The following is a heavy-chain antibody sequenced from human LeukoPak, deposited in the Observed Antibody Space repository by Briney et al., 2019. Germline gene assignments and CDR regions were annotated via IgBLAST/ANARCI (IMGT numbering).Heavy chain of an antibody. CDR1: GFTFSTFG. CDR2: IWYDGINK. D-gene: IGHD3-3*01. CDR3: ARTYYDFWSGYPTFDY. J-gene: IGHJ4*02. V-gene: IGHV3-33*03. Sequence: GGSLSLSCAVSGFTFSTFGMHWVRQAPGKGLEWVANIWYDGINKYYADSVKGRFTISRDNAKNTLYLQMNSLRAEDTAVYYCARTYYDFWSGYPTFDYWGQGTLVTVSS.